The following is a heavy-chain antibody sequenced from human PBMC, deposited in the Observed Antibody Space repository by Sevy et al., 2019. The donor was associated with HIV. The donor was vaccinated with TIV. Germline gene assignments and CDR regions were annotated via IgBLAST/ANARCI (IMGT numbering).Heavy chain of an antibody. J-gene: IGHJ4*02. V-gene: IGHV3-30*18. CDR1: GFTFSSYG. CDR2: ISYDGSNK. CDR3: AKDQLPPYYYDSSGYVSDYFDY. D-gene: IGHD3-22*01. Sequence: GESLKISCAASGFTFSSYGMHWVRQAPGKGLEWVAVISYDGSNKYYADSVKGRFTISRDNSKNTLYLQMNSLRAEDTAVYYCAKDQLPPYYYDSSGYVSDYFDYWGQGTLVTVSS.